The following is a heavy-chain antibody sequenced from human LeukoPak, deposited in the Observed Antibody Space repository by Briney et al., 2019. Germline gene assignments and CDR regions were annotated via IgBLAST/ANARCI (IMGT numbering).Heavy chain of an antibody. CDR1: GGSISSGSYY. D-gene: IGHD1-7*01. CDR3: ARVITGTTGYDAFDI. Sequence: SQTLSLTCTVSGGSISSGSYYWSWIRQPAGKGLEWIGRIYTSGSTNYNPSLKSRVTISVDTSKNQFSLKLSSVTAADTAVYYCARVITGTTGYDAFDIWGQGTMVTVSS. J-gene: IGHJ3*02. V-gene: IGHV4-61*02. CDR2: IYTSGST.